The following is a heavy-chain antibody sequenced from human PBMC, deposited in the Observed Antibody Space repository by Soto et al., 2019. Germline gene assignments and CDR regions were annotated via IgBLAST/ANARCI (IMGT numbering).Heavy chain of an antibody. D-gene: IGHD3-22*01. CDR2: IYYSGST. CDR3: ARASDYYDSSGSP. V-gene: IGHV4-39*01. Sequence: QLQLQESGPGLVKPSETLSLTCTVSGGSISSSSYYWGWIRQPPGKGLEWIGSIYYSGSTYYNPSLKSRGTISVDTYKNQFSLKLSSVNAADTAVYYCARASDYYDSSGSPWGQGTMVTVSS. J-gene: IGHJ5*02. CDR1: GGSISSSSYY.